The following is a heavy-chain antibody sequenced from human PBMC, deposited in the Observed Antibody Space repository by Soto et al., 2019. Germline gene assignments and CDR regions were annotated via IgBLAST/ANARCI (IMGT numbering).Heavy chain of an antibody. J-gene: IGHJ3*02. CDR1: GGSFSGYY. V-gene: IGHV4-34*01. Sequence: QVQLQQWGAGLLKPSETLSLTCAVYGGSFSGYYWSWIRQPPGKGLEWIGEINHSGSTNYNPSLKSRVTISVDTSKNQFSLKLSSVTAADTAVYYCARREVVVVTSHAFDIWGQGTMVTVSS. CDR3: ARREVVVVTSHAFDI. D-gene: IGHD3-22*01. CDR2: INHSGST.